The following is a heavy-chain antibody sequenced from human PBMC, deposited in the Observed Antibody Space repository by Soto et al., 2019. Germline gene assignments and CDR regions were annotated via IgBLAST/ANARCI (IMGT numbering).Heavy chain of an antibody. CDR2: ISGSVCST. J-gene: IGHJ4*02. CDR3: APRGFYGSSGYYSY. V-gene: IGHV3-23*01. D-gene: IGHD3-22*01. Sequence: SLRLFYSPSVFTFCTYAINLYRKAPGRGREWVSAISGSVCSTYDADSVKGRFTISRDNSKNSLYLQMNSLRAEDTAVYYWAPRGFYGSSGYYSYWGQGTLVTVSS. CDR1: VFTFCTYA.